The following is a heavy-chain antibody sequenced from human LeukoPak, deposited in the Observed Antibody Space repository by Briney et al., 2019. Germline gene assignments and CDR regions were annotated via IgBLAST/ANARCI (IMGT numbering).Heavy chain of an antibody. CDR1: GYTFTGYY. J-gene: IGHJ4*02. D-gene: IGHD3-22*01. CDR2: FDPEDGET. CDR3: TTDYYYDSSGSYYTIDY. V-gene: IGHV1-24*01. Sequence: ASVKVSCKASGYTFTGYYMHWVRQAPGKGLEWMGGFDPEDGETFYAQKFQGRVTMTKDTSTDTAYMELSSLRSEDTAVYYCTTDYYYDSSGSYYTIDYWGQGTLVTVSS.